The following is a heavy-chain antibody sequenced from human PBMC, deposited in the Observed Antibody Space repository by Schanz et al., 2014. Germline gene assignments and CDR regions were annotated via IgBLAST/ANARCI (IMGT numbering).Heavy chain of an antibody. V-gene: IGHV1-18*01. CDR2: INAHTGNT. Sequence: QLMQSGSEVRKPGASVKGSCKASGYIFGSHGMTWVRQAPGQGPELMGWINAHTGNTQYAQKFQGRVNMTRDTVTTTVHLELTRLRTDDTAIYYCARVHIATDHYNSPGAFDIWGQGTRVTVSS. D-gene: IGHD1-20*01. CDR1: GYIFGSHG. CDR3: ARVHIATDHYNSPGAFDI. J-gene: IGHJ3*02.